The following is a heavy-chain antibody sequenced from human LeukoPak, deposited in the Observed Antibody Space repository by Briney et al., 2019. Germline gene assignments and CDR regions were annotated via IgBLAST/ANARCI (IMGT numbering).Heavy chain of an antibody. V-gene: IGHV1-2*02. CDR2: INPNSGDT. CDR3: ARSERRLDITHYYYPMDV. Sequence: ASVRVSCKASGYTFTDYYIHLVRQAPAQAPEWMGWINPNSGDTKYPQNFQDRVTMTRDTSTTTAYMDLTRLKSEDTAVYYCARSERRLDITHYYYPMDVWGQGTTVTVSS. J-gene: IGHJ6*02. D-gene: IGHD1-1*01. CDR1: GYTFTDYY.